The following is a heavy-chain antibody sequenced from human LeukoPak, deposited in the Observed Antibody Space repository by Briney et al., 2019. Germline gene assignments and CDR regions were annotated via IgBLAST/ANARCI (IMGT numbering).Heavy chain of an antibody. J-gene: IGHJ6*04. D-gene: IGHD2-2*01. CDR3: ARVVRGHAKNCSSTSCPNYYYYYGMDV. CDR1: GGSFSGYY. CDR2: INHSGST. V-gene: IGHV4-34*01. Sequence: SETLSLTCAVYGGSFSGYYWSWIRQPPGKGLEWIGEINHSGSTYYNPSLKSRVTISVDTSKNQFSLKLSSVTAADTAVYYCARVVRGHAKNCSSTSCPNYYYYYGMDVWGKGTTVTVSS.